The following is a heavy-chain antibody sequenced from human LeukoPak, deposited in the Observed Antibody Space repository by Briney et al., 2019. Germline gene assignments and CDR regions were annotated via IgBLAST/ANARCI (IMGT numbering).Heavy chain of an antibody. D-gene: IGHD2/OR15-2a*01. V-gene: IGHV3-74*01. CDR3: VSFYETY. Sequence: GGSLRLSCAASGNYWMHWVRQAPGKGLVWVSHINSDGSWTSYVDSVKGRFTISKDNAKNTVYLQMNSLRAEDTAVYYCVSFYETYWGRGTLVTVPS. J-gene: IGHJ4*02. CDR2: INSDGSWT. CDR1: GNYW.